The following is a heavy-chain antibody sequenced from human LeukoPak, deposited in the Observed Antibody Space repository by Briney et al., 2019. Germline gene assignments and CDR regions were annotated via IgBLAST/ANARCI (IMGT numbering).Heavy chain of an antibody. CDR2: IYHSGST. J-gene: IGHJ3*02. CDR1: GGSISSSNW. Sequence: SGTLSLTCAVSGGSISSSNWWSWVRQPPGKGLEWIGEIYHSGSTNYNPSLKSRVTISVDKSKNQFSLKLSSVTAADTAVYYCARVTSGVDTAMVLAFDIWGQGTMVTVSS. V-gene: IGHV4-4*02. CDR3: ARVTSGVDTAMVLAFDI. D-gene: IGHD5-18*01.